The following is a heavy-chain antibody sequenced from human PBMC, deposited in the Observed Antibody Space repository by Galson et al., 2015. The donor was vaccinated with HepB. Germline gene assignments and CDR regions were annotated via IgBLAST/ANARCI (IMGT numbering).Heavy chain of an antibody. D-gene: IGHD3-10*01. CDR2: IWYDGSNK. J-gene: IGHJ6*02. CDR3: ARDPKWFGELPPPLYYGMDV. Sequence: SLRLSCAASGFTFSSYGMHWVRQAPGKGLEWVAVIWYDGSNKYYADSVKGRFTISRDNSKNTLYLQMNSLRAEDTAVYYCARDPKWFGELPPPLYYGMDVWGQGTTVTVSS. V-gene: IGHV3-33*01. CDR1: GFTFSSYG.